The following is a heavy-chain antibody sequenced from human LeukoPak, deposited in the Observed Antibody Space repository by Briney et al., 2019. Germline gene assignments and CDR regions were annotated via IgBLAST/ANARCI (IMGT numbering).Heavy chain of an antibody. V-gene: IGHV4-34*01. CDR1: GGSFSGYY. J-gene: IGHJ5*02. CDR3: ARGWTRFDP. CDR2: INHSGST. Sequence: SETLSLTCAVYGGSFSGYYWSWTRQPPGKGLEWIGEINHSGSTNYNPSLKSRVTISVDTSKNQFSLKLSSVTAADTAVYYCARGWTRFDPWGQGTLVTVSS. D-gene: IGHD1-1*01.